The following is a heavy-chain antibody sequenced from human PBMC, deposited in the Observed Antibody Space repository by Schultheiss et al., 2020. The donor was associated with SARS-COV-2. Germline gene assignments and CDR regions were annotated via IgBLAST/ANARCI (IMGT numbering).Heavy chain of an antibody. CDR2: IYYSGST. J-gene: IGHJ6*02. CDR3: ASQGTQYYYYYGMDV. V-gene: IGHV4-34*01. CDR1: GGSFSGYY. D-gene: IGHD1-1*01. Sequence: SQTLSLTCAVYGGSFSGYYWSWIRQPPGKGLEWIGYIYYSGSTYYNPSLKSRVTISVDTSKNQFSLKLSSVTAADTAVYYCASQGTQYYYYYGMDVWGQGTTVTVSS.